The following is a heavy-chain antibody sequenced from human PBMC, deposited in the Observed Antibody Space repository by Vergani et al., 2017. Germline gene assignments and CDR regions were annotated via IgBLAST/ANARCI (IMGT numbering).Heavy chain of an antibody. Sequence: QVQLQESGPGLVKPSQTLSLTCTVSGESIRSGSHYWSWIRQPAGKGPEWIGHIHTGGSTDLNPSFMSRVSISVDTSKSQFSLKLNSVTVADTAVYYCARSRPYCTSGSCPAIWGQGTLVTVSS. CDR3: ARSRPYCTSGSCPAI. J-gene: IGHJ4*02. D-gene: IGHD2-15*01. V-gene: IGHV4-61*02. CDR1: GESIRSGSHY. CDR2: IHTGGST.